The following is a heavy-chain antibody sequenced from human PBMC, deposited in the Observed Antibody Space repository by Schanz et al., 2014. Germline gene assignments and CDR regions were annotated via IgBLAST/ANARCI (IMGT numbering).Heavy chain of an antibody. J-gene: IGHJ3*01. CDR2: LYTGGST. CDR3: VRDAGRDGYNLAFDV. V-gene: IGHV3-66*01. D-gene: IGHD1-1*01. CDR1: GFIFSGYA. Sequence: VQLVESGGGVVQPGNSLRLSCAASGFIFSGYAMIWVRQAPGKGLECVSVLYTGGSTFYAESVRGRFFISRDSSKNTLFLHMNSLRAEDTAVYYCVRDAGRDGYNLAFDVWGQGTLVTVSS.